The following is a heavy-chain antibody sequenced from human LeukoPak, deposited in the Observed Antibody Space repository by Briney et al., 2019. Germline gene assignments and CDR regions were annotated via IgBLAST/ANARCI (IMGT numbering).Heavy chain of an antibody. CDR1: GFTFSSYS. V-gene: IGHV4-30-4*08. J-gene: IGHJ4*02. CDR3: ARVQLASEYYFDY. D-gene: IGHD5-24*01. Sequence: LRLSCAASGFTFSSYSMNWVRQAPGKGLEWIGYIYYSGSTYYNPSLKSRVTISLDTSKNQFSLKLSSVTAADTAVYYCARVQLASEYYFDYWGQGTLVTVSS. CDR2: IYYSGST.